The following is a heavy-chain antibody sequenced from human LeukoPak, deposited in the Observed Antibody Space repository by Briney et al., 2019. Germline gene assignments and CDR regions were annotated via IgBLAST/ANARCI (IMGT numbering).Heavy chain of an antibody. V-gene: IGHV1-2*02. J-gene: IGHJ4*02. Sequence: ASVKVSCKASGYTFTGYYMHWVRQAPGQGLEWMGWINPNTGDTNYAQKFQGRVTMTRDTSITTVDMEISRLTSDDTALFYCAVAPGDYWGQGTLVTVSS. CDR3: AVAPGDY. CDR2: INPNTGDT. D-gene: IGHD2-21*01. CDR1: GYTFTGYY.